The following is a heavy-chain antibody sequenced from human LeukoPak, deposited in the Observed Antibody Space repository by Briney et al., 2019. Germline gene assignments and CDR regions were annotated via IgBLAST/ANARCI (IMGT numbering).Heavy chain of an antibody. J-gene: IGHJ4*02. V-gene: IGHV3-21*01. D-gene: IGHD5-18*01. Sequence: GSLRLSCVVSGFTFSSYHMNWVRQAPGKGLEWVSSISITNSYIYYADSVTGRFTISRDNAKNSLYLQMNSLRAEDTAVYYCARRATTERGHSYGLDYWGQGTLVTVSS. CDR2: ISITNSYI. CDR1: GFTFSSYH. CDR3: ARRATTERGHSYGLDY.